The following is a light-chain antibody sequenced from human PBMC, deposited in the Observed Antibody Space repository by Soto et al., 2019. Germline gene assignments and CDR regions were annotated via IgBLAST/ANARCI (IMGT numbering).Light chain of an antibody. V-gene: IGLV2-14*01. J-gene: IGLJ1*01. CDR3: SSYADSDTLYV. CDR1: SSDVGAYNY. Sequence: QSVLTQPASVSGSPGQSITISCTGTSSDVGAYNYVSWYQQHPGKAPKLLIFEVSSRPSGVSNRFSGYKSGSTASLTISGLQAEDEADYYCSSYADSDTLYVFGTGTKVTVL. CDR2: EVS.